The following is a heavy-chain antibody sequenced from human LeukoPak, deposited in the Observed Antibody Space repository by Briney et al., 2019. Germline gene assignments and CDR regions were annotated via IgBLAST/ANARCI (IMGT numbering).Heavy chain of an antibody. CDR2: INQDGSDK. D-gene: IGHD2-21*02. CDR3: ARDACRGGDCSYFDY. Sequence: GGSLRLSCAASGFTFSNYWMTWVRQAPGKGLEWLANINQDGSDKYYLDSVEGRFTMSRDNAKNSLYLQMNSLRAEDASVYYCARDACRGGDCSYFDYWAQGILVTVSS. CDR1: GFTFSNYW. V-gene: IGHV3-7*01. J-gene: IGHJ4*02.